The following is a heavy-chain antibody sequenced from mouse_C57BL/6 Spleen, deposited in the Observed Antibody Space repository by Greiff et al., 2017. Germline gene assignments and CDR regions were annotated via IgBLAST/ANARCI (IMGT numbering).Heavy chain of an antibody. CDR2: IYPGSGST. D-gene: IGHD1-1*01. Sequence: QVQLKQPGAELVKPGASVKMSCKASGYTFTSYWITWVKQRPGQGLEWIGDIYPGSGSTNYNEKFKSKATLTVDTSSSTAYMQLSSLTSEDSAVYYCARAITTVVERDYYAMDYWGQGTSVTVSS. CDR1: GYTFTSYW. CDR3: ARAITTVVERDYYAMDY. V-gene: IGHV1-55*01. J-gene: IGHJ4*01.